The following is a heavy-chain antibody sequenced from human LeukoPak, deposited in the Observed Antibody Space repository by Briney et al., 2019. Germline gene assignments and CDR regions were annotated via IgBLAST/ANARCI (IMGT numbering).Heavy chain of an antibody. CDR3: ARGETSSYDY. CDR1: GFTFSSYG. CDR2: IWYDGSNT. D-gene: IGHD2-2*01. Sequence: GRSLRLSCAASGFTFSSYGMHWVRQAPGKGLEWVAVIWYDGSNTYYADSVKGRFTISRDNSKNTVYLQMNSLRAEDTAVYYCARGETSSYDYWGQGTLVTVSS. J-gene: IGHJ4*02. V-gene: IGHV3-33*01.